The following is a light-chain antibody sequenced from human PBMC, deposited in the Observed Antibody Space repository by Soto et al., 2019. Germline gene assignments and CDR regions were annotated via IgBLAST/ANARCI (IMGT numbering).Light chain of an antibody. V-gene: IGLV2-14*01. J-gene: IGLJ1*01. CDR2: DVN. CDR3: SSYTSSTTLV. CDR1: SSDIGGYNY. Sequence: QSALTQPASVSGSPGQSITISCTGTSSDIGGYNYVYWFQQHPGKAPKLMIYDVNNRPSGVSNRFSGSKSGNTASLTISGLQAEDEADYYCSSYTSSTTLVFGTGTKLTVL.